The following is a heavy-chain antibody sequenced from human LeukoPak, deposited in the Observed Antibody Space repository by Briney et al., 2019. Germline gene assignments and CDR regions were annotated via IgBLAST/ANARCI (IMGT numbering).Heavy chain of an antibody. D-gene: IGHD4-11*01. CDR3: AKEDYSSSFDY. CDR2: IWYGGSNK. V-gene: IGHV3-30*02. J-gene: IGHJ4*02. Sequence: GGSLRLSGAASGFTFSSYSMNWVRQAPGKGLVWVAVIWYGGSNKYYADSVKGRFTISRDNSKNTLYLQMNSLRAEDTAVYYCAKEDYSSSFDYWGQGTLVTVSS. CDR1: GFTFSSYS.